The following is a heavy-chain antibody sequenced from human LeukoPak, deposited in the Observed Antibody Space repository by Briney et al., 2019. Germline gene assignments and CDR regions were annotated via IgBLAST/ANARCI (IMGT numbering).Heavy chain of an antibody. Sequence: PGGSLRLSCAASGFTFDDYAMHWVRQAPGKGLEWVSLISGDGGSRYYADSVKGRFTISRDNSKNSLYLQMNSLRTEDTALYYCRIAAAGFDYWGQGTLVTVSS. V-gene: IGHV3-43*02. CDR1: GFTFDDYA. J-gene: IGHJ4*02. D-gene: IGHD6-13*01. CDR3: RIAAAGFDY. CDR2: ISGDGGSR.